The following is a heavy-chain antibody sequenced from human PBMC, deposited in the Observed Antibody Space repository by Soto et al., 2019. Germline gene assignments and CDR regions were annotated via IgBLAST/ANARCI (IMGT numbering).Heavy chain of an antibody. V-gene: IGHV3-23*01. CDR3: AKDLPHLIGYCSGGSCSDAFDI. CDR1: GFTFSSYA. J-gene: IGHJ3*02. D-gene: IGHD2-15*01. CDR2: ISGSGGST. Sequence: GSLRLSCAASGFTFSSYAMSWVRQAPGKGLEWVSAISGSGGSTYYADSVKGRFTISRDNSKNTLYLQMNSLRAEDTAVYYCAKDLPHLIGYCSGGSCSDAFDIWGQGTMVTVSS.